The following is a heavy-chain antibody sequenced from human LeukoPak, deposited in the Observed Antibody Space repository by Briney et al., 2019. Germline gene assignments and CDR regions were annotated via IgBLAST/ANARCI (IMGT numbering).Heavy chain of an antibody. CDR3: ARDLDSSGWYFDY. Sequence: GGSLRLSCAATGFTFSSYGMHWVRQAPGKGLEWVAFIRYDGSNKYYADSVKGRFTISRDNSKNTLYLQMNSLRAEDTAVYYCARDLDSSGWYFDYWGQGTLVTVSS. CDR2: IRYDGSNK. V-gene: IGHV3-30*02. D-gene: IGHD6-19*01. CDR1: GFTFSSYG. J-gene: IGHJ4*02.